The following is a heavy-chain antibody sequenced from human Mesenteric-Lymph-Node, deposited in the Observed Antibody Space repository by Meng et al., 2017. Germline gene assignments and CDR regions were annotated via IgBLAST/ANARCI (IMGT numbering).Heavy chain of an antibody. CDR3: ARAAARPSDWFDP. Sequence: QIHWKESGPTLAKPTQTLTLTCTFSGFSLSTSGGGVGWIRQPPGKALECLAIIYGDDEKRYSPSLESRLTVTKDTSKNQVVLTMTNMVPVDTATYYCARAAARPSDWFDPWGQGTLVTVSS. CDR1: GFSLSTSGGG. J-gene: IGHJ5*02. CDR2: IYGDDEK. D-gene: IGHD6-6*01. V-gene: IGHV2-5*02.